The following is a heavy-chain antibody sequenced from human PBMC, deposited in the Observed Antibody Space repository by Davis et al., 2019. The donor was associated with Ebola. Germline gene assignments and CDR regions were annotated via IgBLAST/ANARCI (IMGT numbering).Heavy chain of an antibody. CDR1: GYTFTSYD. Sequence: AASVKVSCKASGYTFTSYDINWVRQATGQGLEWMGWISAYNGNTNYAQKLQGRVTITTDTSTSTAYMELRSLRSDDTAVYYCARDSLRDFWSGYYNYYFDYWGQGTLVTVSS. V-gene: IGHV1-18*01. J-gene: IGHJ4*02. CDR3: ARDSLRDFWSGYYNYYFDY. D-gene: IGHD3-3*01. CDR2: ISAYNGNT.